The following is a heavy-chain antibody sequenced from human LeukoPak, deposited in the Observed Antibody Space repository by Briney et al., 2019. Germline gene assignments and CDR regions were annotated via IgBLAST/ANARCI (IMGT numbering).Heavy chain of an antibody. CDR1: GYTFTSYG. D-gene: IGHD1-26*01. J-gene: IGHJ3*02. V-gene: IGHV1-18*01. CDR2: ISAYNGNT. Sequence: ASVKVSCKASGYTFTSYGISWVRQAPGQGLEWMGWISAYNGNTNYAQKLQARVTMTTDTSTSTAYMELRSLRSDDTAVYYCASSIGSGSFDAFDIWSQGTMVTVSS. CDR3: ASSIGSGSFDAFDI.